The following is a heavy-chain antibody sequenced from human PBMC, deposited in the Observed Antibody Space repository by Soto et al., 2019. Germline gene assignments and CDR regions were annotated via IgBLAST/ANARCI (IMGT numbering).Heavy chain of an antibody. CDR3: ARKILGSTTRPNYWYFDL. CDR2: ISGGGDAA. V-gene: IGHV3-23*01. J-gene: IGHJ2*01. D-gene: IGHD7-27*01. Sequence: EVQVLESGGGLVQPGGSLRLSCAGSGFTFINYAMNWVRQAPGKGLEWVSSISGGGDAAFFPDSVRGRFTSSRDNFKNTVALQMNSLGVDDTAVYYCARKILGSTTRPNYWYFDLWGRGTLVTVSS. CDR1: GFTFINYA.